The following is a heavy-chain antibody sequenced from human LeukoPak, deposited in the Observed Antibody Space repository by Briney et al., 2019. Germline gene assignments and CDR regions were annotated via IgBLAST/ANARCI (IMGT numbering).Heavy chain of an antibody. Sequence: GESLKISYKVSGYSLSNYWIAWVRRKPGKGLEWMGIVFPADSDTRYSPSFQGQVTISADKSINTAYLQWSSLKASDTATYYCARYDGGATADFWGQGTLVTVSS. D-gene: IGHD1-26*01. CDR3: ARYDGGATADF. CDR1: GYSLSNYW. J-gene: IGHJ4*02. CDR2: VFPADSDT. V-gene: IGHV5-51*01.